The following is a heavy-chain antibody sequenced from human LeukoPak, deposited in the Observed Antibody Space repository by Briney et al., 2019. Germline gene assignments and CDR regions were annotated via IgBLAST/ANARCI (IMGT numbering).Heavy chain of an antibody. J-gene: IGHJ4*02. CDR1: GFTFSSYA. CDR2: ISGSGDNT. CDR3: AKGSYYDSSGSFYFDY. D-gene: IGHD3-22*01. Sequence: GGSLRLSCAASGFTFSSYAMSWVRQAPGKGLEWVSGISGSGDNTYYADSVKGRFTISRDNSKNTLYVQVNSLGTEDTAAYYCAKGSYYDSSGSFYFDYCGQGTLVTVSS. V-gene: IGHV3-23*01.